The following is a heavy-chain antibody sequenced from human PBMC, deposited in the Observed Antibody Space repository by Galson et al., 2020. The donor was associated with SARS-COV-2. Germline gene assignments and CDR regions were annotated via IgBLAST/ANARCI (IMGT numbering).Heavy chain of an antibody. J-gene: IGHJ4*02. Sequence: SETLSLTCAVYGGSFSGYYWSWIRQPPGKGLEWIGEINHSGSTNYNPSLKSRVTISVDTSKNQFSLKLSSVTAADTAVYYCARDNTPSSFDYWGQGTLVTVSS. D-gene: IGHD5-18*01. CDR3: ARDNTPSSFDY. CDR2: INHSGST. CDR1: GGSFSGYY. V-gene: IGHV4-34*01.